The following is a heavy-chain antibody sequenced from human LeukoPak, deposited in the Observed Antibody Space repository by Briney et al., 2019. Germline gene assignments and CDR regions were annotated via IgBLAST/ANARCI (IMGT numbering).Heavy chain of an antibody. CDR2: ISAYNGNT. V-gene: IGHV1-18*01. Sequence: GASVKVSCKASGYIFTSYGISWVRQAPGQGLEWMGWISAYNGNTNYAQKLQGRVTMTTDTSTSTAYMELRSLRSDDTAVYYCAREEELVSRGSYDYWGQGTLVTVSS. CDR3: AREEELVSRGSYDY. D-gene: IGHD6-13*01. CDR1: GYIFTSYG. J-gene: IGHJ4*02.